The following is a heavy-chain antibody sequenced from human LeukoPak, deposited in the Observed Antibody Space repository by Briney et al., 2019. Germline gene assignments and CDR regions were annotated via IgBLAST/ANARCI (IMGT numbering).Heavy chain of an antibody. CDR2: ISGSGGST. J-gene: IGHJ4*02. CDR3: AKPMGVSGWRFSRYFDY. V-gene: IGHV3-23*01. Sequence: HTGGSLRLSCAASEFSVGSNYMSCVRQAPGKGLEWVSAISGSGGSTYYADSAKGRFTISRDNSKNTLYLQMNSLRAEDTAVYYCAKPMGVSGWRFSRYFDYWGQGTLVTVSS. CDR1: EFSVGSNY. D-gene: IGHD6-19*01.